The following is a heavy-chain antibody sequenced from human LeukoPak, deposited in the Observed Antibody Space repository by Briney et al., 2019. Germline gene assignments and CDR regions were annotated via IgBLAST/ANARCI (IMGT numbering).Heavy chain of an antibody. Sequence: MTGGSLRLSCAASGFTFSNAWMSWVRQAPGKGLEWVGRIKSKSQGETRDYAAPVKGRFTISRDDSKYTLYLQMNSLKTDDTAVYYCTTGDYSGSGSYPDWGQGTLVTVSS. CDR1: GFTFSNAW. CDR2: IKSKSQGETR. D-gene: IGHD3-10*01. CDR3: TTGDYSGSGSYPD. V-gene: IGHV3-15*01. J-gene: IGHJ4*02.